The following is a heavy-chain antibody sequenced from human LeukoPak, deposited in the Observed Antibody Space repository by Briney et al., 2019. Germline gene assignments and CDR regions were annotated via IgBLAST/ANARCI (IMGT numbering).Heavy chain of an antibody. CDR1: GYTFTGYY. D-gene: IGHD4-17*01. J-gene: IGHJ4*02. CDR2: INPNSGGT. V-gene: IGHV1-2*02. CDR3: ARGDCGDNGGDY. Sequence: ASVKVSCKASGYTFTGYYMHWVRQAPGQGLEWMGWINPNSGGTNYAQKFQGRVTMTRDTSISTAYMELSRLRSDDTAVYYRARGDCGDNGGDYWGQGTLVTVSS.